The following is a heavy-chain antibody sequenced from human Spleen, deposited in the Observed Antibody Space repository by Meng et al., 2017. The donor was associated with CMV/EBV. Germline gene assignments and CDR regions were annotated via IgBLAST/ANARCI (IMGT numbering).Heavy chain of an antibody. J-gene: IGHJ4*02. CDR2: IYYSGST. V-gene: IGHV4-59*01. Sequence: SETLSLTCTVSGGSISSYYWSWIRQPPGKGLEWIGYIYYSGSTNYNPSLKSRVTISVDTSKNQFSLKLSSVTAADTAVYYCAKPEQDHWGRGTLVTVSS. D-gene: IGHD6-13*01. CDR1: GGSISSYY. CDR3: AKPEQDH.